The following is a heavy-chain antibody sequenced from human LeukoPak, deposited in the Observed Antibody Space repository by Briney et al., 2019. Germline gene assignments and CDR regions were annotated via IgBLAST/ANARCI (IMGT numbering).Heavy chain of an antibody. Sequence: PGGSQSLFCAASGFTFSNAWMNWVRQAPGKGLEWLGRIKTKNEGETTEYAAPMRGRLTISRDDSKNTLYLQMNSLNTGDTAVYYCTSRTLTTNDYWGQGTLVTVSS. V-gene: IGHV3-15*01. J-gene: IGHJ4*02. D-gene: IGHD1-1*01. CDR1: GFTFSNAW. CDR2: IKTKNEGETT. CDR3: TSRTLTTNDY.